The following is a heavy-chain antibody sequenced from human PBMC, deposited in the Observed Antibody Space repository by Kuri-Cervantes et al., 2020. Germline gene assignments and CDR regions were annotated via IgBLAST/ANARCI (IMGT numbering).Heavy chain of an antibody. CDR1: GGSISSSNW. V-gene: IGHV4-4*01. CDR2: IYHSGST. D-gene: IGHD5-18*01. Sequence: GSLRLSCAVSGGSISSSNWWSWVRQPPGKGLEWIGEIYHSGSTNYNPSLKSRVTISVDTSKNQFSLKLSSVTAADTVVYCCARVSGNVDTAMVGHFDYWGQGTLVTVSS. J-gene: IGHJ4*02. CDR3: ARVSGNVDTAMVGHFDY.